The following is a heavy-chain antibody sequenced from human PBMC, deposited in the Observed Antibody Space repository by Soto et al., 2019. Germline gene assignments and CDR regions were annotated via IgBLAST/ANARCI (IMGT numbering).Heavy chain of an antibody. CDR1: GFTFSSYA. CDR3: ANKKTPEGYFDY. V-gene: IGHV3-23*01. CDR2: ISGSGGST. Sequence: PGGSLRLSCAASGFTFSSYAMSWVRQAPGKGLEWVSAISGSGGSTYYADSVKGRFTVSRDNSKNTLYLQMNSLRAEDTAVYYCANKKTPEGYFDYWGQGTLVTVSS. J-gene: IGHJ4*02.